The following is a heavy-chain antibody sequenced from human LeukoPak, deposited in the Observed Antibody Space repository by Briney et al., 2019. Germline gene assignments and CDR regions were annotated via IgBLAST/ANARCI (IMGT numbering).Heavy chain of an antibody. CDR3: ARHDRGPDGAAAGINWFDP. CDR2: IYYSGST. D-gene: IGHD6-13*01. CDR1: GGSISSSRYY. J-gene: IGHJ5*02. Sequence: PSETLSLTCTVSGGSISSSRYYWGWIRQPPGKGLEWIGSIYYSGSTYYNPSLKSRVTISVDTSKNQFSLKLSSVTAADTAVYYCARHDRGPDGAAAGINWFDPWGQGTLVTVSS. V-gene: IGHV4-39*01.